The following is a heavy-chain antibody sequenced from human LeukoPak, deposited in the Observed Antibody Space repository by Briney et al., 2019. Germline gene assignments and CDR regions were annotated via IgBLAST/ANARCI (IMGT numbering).Heavy chain of an antibody. CDR2: TIPSFDKP. Sequence: GASVKVSCKTSGDTFTTYGITWVRQAPGQGPEWLGGTIPSFDKPYYGQKFQGRLTITADKFTSTVYMELSSLTSEDTAVYYCARAPWVVGLNLIMNYMDFWGNGTTVTVAS. D-gene: IGHD1-26*01. CDR3: ARAPWVVGLNLIMNYMDF. J-gene: IGHJ6*03. V-gene: IGHV1-69*06. CDR1: GDTFTTYG.